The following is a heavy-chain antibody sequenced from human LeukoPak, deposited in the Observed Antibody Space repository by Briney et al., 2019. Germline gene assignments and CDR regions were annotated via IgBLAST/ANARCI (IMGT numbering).Heavy chain of an antibody. Sequence: GGSLRLSCAAFGFIFSNYAMHWVRQAPGKGLEWVAVISYDGSNKYYAESVKGRFTISRDNSKNTLYLQMNSLRAEDTAVYYCARSYYDILTGYGEVDYWGQGTLVTVSS. CDR1: GFIFSNYA. D-gene: IGHD3-9*01. CDR2: ISYDGSNK. J-gene: IGHJ4*02. V-gene: IGHV3-30*04. CDR3: ARSYYDILTGYGEVDY.